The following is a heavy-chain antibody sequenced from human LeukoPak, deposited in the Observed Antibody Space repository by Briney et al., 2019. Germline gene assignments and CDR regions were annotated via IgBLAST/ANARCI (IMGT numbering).Heavy chain of an antibody. J-gene: IGHJ3*02. CDR1: GYTFTGYY. D-gene: IGHD3-22*01. V-gene: IGHV1-2*02. Sequence: ASVKVSCKASGYTFTGYYMHWVRQAPGQGLEWMGWINPNSGGTNYAQKFQGRATMTRDTSISTAYMELSRLRSDDTAVYYCASLQDSSGYYLIDAFDIWGQGTMVTVSS. CDR2: INPNSGGT. CDR3: ASLQDSSGYYLIDAFDI.